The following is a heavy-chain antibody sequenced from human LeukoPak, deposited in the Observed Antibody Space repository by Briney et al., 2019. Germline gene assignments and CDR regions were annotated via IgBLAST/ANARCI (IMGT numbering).Heavy chain of an antibody. J-gene: IGHJ6*03. Sequence: ASVKVSCKASGYTFTSYYMHWVRPAPGQGLEWMGIINPSDGSTSYAQKFQGRVTMTRDTSTSTVYMELSSLRSEDTAVYYCARGRGVTTVYYYYYMDVWGKGTTVTVSS. CDR2: INPSDGST. CDR3: ARGRGVTTVYYYYYMDV. V-gene: IGHV1-46*01. CDR1: GYTFTSYY. D-gene: IGHD4-11*01.